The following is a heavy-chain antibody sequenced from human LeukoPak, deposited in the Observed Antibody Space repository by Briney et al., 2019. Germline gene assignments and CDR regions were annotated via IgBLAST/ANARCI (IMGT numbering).Heavy chain of an antibody. J-gene: IGHJ4*02. V-gene: IGHV3-48*01. CDR1: GFTFSTYS. CDR3: TSPFDY. CDR2: IYSSSSTI. Sequence: GGSLRLSCAASGFTFSTYSMNWVRQAPGKGLEWISYIYSSSSTIEYAVSVKGRFTISRDNAKNSLYLQMNNLRAEDTAVYYCTSPFDYWGQGTLVTVSS.